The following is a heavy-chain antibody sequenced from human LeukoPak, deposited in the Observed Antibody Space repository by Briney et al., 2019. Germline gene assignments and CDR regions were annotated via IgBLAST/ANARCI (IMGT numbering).Heavy chain of an antibody. V-gene: IGHV4-59*08. CDR2: IYYSGST. J-gene: IGHJ4*02. CDR3: ARVVVAAAAYFDY. CDR1: GGSISSYY. D-gene: IGHD2-15*01. Sequence: SETLSLTCTVSGGSISSYYWSWIRQPPGKGLEWIGYIYYSGSTNYNPSLKSRVTISVDTSKNQFSLKLSSVTAADTAVYYCARVVVAAAAYFDYWGQGTLVTVSS.